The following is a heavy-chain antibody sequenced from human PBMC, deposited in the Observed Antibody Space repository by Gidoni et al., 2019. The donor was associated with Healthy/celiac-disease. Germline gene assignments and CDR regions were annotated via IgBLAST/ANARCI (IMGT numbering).Heavy chain of an antibody. J-gene: IGHJ4*02. CDR1: GYTFTSYD. D-gene: IGHD1-26*01. Sequence: QVQLVQSGAEVKKPGASVKVSCKASGYTFTSYDMHWVRQAPGQGLEWMGIINPSGGSTSYAQKVQGRVTMTRDTSTSTVYMELSSLRSEVTAVYYCARGLVGATHDYWGQGTLLTVSS. V-gene: IGHV1-46*01. CDR3: ARGLVGATHDY. CDR2: INPSGGST.